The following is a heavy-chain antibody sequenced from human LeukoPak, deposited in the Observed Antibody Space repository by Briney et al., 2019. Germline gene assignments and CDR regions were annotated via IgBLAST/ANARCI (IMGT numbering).Heavy chain of an antibody. CDR2: IKQDGSEK. V-gene: IGHV3-7*03. J-gene: IGHJ4*02. CDR1: GFTFRTYW. CDR3: ARDQYDSWSRRGNFDS. Sequence: GGSLRPSCAASGFTFRTYWMSWVRQAPGKGLEWVANIKQDGSEKNYVDSVKGRFTISRDNPKNSLYLQMNSLRAEDTAVFYCARDQYDSWSRRGNFDSWGQGTLVIVSS. D-gene: IGHD3-3*01.